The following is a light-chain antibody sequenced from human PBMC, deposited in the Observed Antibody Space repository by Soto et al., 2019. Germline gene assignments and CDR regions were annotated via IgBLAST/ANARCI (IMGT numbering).Light chain of an antibody. CDR2: EVS. J-gene: IGLJ1*01. CDR1: SSDVGSYNR. V-gene: IGLV2-18*02. Sequence: QSALTQPPSVSGSPGQSVTISCTGTSSDVGSYNRVSWYQQPPGTAPKLMIYEVSNRPSAVPDRFSGSKSGNTASLTISGLQAEDEADYYCSSYTSSSTPYVFGTGTKVTVL. CDR3: SSYTSSSTPYV.